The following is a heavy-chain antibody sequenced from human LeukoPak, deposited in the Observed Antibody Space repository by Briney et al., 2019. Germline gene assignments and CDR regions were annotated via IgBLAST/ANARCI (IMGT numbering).Heavy chain of an antibody. CDR3: ATGVNSSGWPSFDY. V-gene: IGHV3-53*01. D-gene: IGHD6-19*01. Sequence: GGSLRLSCAASGFTVSSNYMSWVRQAPGKGLEWVSVIYSGGSTNYVDSVKGRFTISRDNSKNTLYLQMNSLRAEDTAVYYCATGVNSSGWPSFDYWGQGTLSPSPQ. J-gene: IGHJ4*02. CDR2: IYSGGST. CDR1: GFTVSSNY.